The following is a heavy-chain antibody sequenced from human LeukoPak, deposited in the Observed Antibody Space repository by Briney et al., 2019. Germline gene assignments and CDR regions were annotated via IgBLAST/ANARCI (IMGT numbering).Heavy chain of an antibody. CDR2: INPSGGST. Sequence: ASVKVSCKVSGYTLTELSMHWVRQAPGQGLEWMGIINPSGGSTTYAQRFQGRVTMTRDLSTSTVYMELSCLRSEDTAVYYCAREVGSYGSGSYSFDPWGQGTLVTVSS. D-gene: IGHD3-10*01. CDR1: GYTLTELS. CDR3: AREVGSYGSGSYSFDP. J-gene: IGHJ5*02. V-gene: IGHV1-46*01.